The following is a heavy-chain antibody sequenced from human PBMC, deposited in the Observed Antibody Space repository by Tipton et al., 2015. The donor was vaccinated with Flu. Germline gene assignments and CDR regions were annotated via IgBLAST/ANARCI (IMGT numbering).Heavy chain of an antibody. D-gene: IGHD6-25*01. V-gene: IGHV3-30*04. J-gene: IGHJ6*02. Sequence: SLRLSCAASGFIFSAYGLNWVRQAPGKGLEWVADISHDGNSKYYVGLVKGRFTVSRDDSQNTVFLQMNSLRPEDSGLYYCARDSGDGNGLDVWGQGTTVTVSS. CDR3: ARDSGDGNGLDV. CDR2: ISHDGNSK. CDR1: GFIFSAYG.